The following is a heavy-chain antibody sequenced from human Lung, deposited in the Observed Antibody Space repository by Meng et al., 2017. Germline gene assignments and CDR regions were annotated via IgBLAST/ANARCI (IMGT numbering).Heavy chain of an antibody. CDR3: ARGPTTMAHDFDY. V-gene: IGHV4-34*01. CDR2: INHSGST. J-gene: IGHJ4*02. CDR1: GGSFSDYY. Sequence: VQLKKWGDGLLKPSETLSLPCVVSGGSFSDYYWSWIRQPPGKGLEWIGEINHSGSTNYNPSLESRATISVDTSQNNLSLKLSSVTAADSAVYYCARGPTTMAHDFDYWGQGTLVTVSS. D-gene: IGHD4-11*01.